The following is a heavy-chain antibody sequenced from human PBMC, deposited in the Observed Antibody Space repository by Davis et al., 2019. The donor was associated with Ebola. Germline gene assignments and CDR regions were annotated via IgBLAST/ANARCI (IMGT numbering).Heavy chain of an antibody. J-gene: IGHJ4*02. Sequence: ASVKVSCKTSGYVFTSYSITWVRQAPGQGLEWMGWISAYNGNTNSAQKFQGRVTMTTEASTSTAYMELRNLRSDDTAVYYCATDHLLYSSPRYWGQGTLVTVSS. V-gene: IGHV1-18*01. CDR2: ISAYNGNT. CDR3: ATDHLLYSSPRY. CDR1: GYVFTSYS. D-gene: IGHD6-13*01.